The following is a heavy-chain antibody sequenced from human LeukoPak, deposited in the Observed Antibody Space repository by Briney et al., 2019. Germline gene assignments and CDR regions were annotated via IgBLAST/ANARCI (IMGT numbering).Heavy chain of an antibody. CDR2: IYYSGST. CDR3: ARVRPSVLWFGELFSDFDY. CDR1: GGSISSYY. D-gene: IGHD3-10*01. Sequence: PSETLSLTCTVSGGSISSYYWSWIRQPPGKGLEWIGCIYYSGSTNYNPSLKSRVTISVDTSKNQFSLKLSSVTAADTAVYYCARVRPSVLWFGELFSDFDYWGQGTLVTVSS. V-gene: IGHV4-59*01. J-gene: IGHJ4*02.